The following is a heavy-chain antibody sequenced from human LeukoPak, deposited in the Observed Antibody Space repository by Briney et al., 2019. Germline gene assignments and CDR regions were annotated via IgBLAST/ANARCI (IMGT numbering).Heavy chain of an antibody. J-gene: IGHJ4*02. Sequence: PGGSLRLSCAASGFGFRVYDMSWVRQAPGKGLEWVAVISYDGSNKYYADSVKGRFTISRDNSKNTLYLQMNSLRAEDTAVYYCAKDSVAGINYWGQGTLVTVSS. CDR1: GFGFRVYD. D-gene: IGHD6-19*01. CDR3: AKDSVAGINY. CDR2: ISYDGSNK. V-gene: IGHV3-30*18.